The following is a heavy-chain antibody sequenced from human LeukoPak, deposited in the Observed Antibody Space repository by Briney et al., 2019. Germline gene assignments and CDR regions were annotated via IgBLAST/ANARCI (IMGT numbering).Heavy chain of an antibody. Sequence: GGSLRLSCAASGFTFSSYAMHWVRQAPGKGLEWVAVISYDGSNKYYADSVKGRFTISRDNSKNTLYLQMNSLRAEDTAVYYCARDLHIVVVTAIGYWGQGTLVTVSS. J-gene: IGHJ4*02. CDR2: ISYDGSNK. D-gene: IGHD2-21*02. CDR3: ARDLHIVVVTAIGY. CDR1: GFTFSSYA. V-gene: IGHV3-30-3*01.